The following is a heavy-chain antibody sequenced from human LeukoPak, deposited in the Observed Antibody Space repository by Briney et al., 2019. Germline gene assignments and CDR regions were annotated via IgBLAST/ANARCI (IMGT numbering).Heavy chain of an antibody. V-gene: IGHV1-18*01. J-gene: IGHJ4*02. D-gene: IGHD5-24*01. CDR3: ARDLTRWLQSREY. CDR2: ISAYNGNT. CDR1: GYTFTSYG. Sequence: GASEKVSCKASGYTFTSYGISWVRQAPGQGLEWMGWISAYNGNTNYAQKLQGRVTMTTDTSTRTDYVELRSLRSDDTAVYYCARDLTRWLQSREYWGQGTLVTVSS.